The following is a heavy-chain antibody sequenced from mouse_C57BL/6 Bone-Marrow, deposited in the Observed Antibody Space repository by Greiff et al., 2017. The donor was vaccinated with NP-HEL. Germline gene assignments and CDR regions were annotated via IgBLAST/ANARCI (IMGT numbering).Heavy chain of an antibody. V-gene: IGHV1-54*01. CDR3: ARWPYYYGSTRYAMDY. J-gene: IGHJ4*01. D-gene: IGHD1-1*01. Sequence: QVQLQQSGAELVRPGTSVKVSCKASGYAFTNSLIEWVKQRPGQGLEWIGVINPGSGGTNYNEKFKGKATLTADKSSSTAYMQLSSLTSEDSAVYFCARWPYYYGSTRYAMDYWGQGTSVTVSS. CDR2: INPGSGGT. CDR1: GYAFTNSL.